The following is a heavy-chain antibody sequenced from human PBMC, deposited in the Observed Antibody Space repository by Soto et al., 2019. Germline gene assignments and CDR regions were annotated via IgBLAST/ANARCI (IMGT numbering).Heavy chain of an antibody. Sequence: QVQLVQSGGEVKRPGASVKVSCKTSGYTFSNYGITWVRQAPGQPLEWLGWISLYSDGTKHAQKCQGRVYMTTDTSTTTADMELRSLRSDDTAVYYGARVVPGAEAWFGPWGQGTLVTVSS. CDR2: ISLYSDGT. CDR1: GYTFSNYG. D-gene: IGHD2-2*01. CDR3: ARVVPGAEAWFGP. J-gene: IGHJ5*02. V-gene: IGHV1-18*01.